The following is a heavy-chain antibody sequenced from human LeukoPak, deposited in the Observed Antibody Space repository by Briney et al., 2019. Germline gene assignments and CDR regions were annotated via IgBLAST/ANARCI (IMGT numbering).Heavy chain of an antibody. J-gene: IGHJ2*01. D-gene: IGHD1-26*01. Sequence: GSSVKVSCKASGGTFSSYAISWVRQAPGQGLEWMGGIIPIFGTANYAQKFQGRVTMTRDTSTSTVYMELSSLRSEDTAVYYCARARRSGSYYAPWGRGTLVTVSS. CDR1: GGTFSSYA. V-gene: IGHV1-69*05. CDR3: ARARRSGSYYAP. CDR2: IIPIFGTA.